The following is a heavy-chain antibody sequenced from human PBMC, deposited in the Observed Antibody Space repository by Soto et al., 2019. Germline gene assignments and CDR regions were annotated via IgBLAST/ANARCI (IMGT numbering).Heavy chain of an antibody. V-gene: IGHV3-53*01. Sequence: EVQLVESGGGLVQPGGSLRLSCAVSGFTVSHNYMNWVRQAPGKGLEWVAVIYSAGATYYADSVKGRFTISRDNSNNTLYLQMNSLRPDDAAVYYCAREGPYYGTDVWGQGTTVTVS. CDR3: AREGPYYGTDV. J-gene: IGHJ6*02. CDR1: GFTVSHNY. CDR2: IYSAGAT.